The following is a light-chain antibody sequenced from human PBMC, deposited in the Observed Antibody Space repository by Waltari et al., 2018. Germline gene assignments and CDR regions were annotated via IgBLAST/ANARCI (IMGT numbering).Light chain of an antibody. CDR1: QSINSY. CDR3: QQRKDRPLT. V-gene: IGKV3-11*01. J-gene: IGKJ4*01. CDR2: DAS. Sequence: EIVLTQSPATLSLSPGERAPLSCRASQSINSYLAWYQQKPGQAPRLLIYDASNRATGIPARFSGSGSGTDFTLTISSLEPEDFAVYYCQQRKDRPLTFGGGTKVEIK.